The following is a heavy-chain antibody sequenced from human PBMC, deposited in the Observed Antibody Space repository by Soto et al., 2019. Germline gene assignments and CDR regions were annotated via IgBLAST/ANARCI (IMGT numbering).Heavy chain of an antibody. CDR3: ARGRDYAYVY. V-gene: IGHV3-48*02. D-gene: IGHD3-16*01. Sequence: EVQLVESGGGLVQRGGSLRLSCAASGFTFSDFSMNWVRQAPGKGLEWVSYIKGGSDIYYADSVKGRFTISRDNAKNSLYLEMNSLRDEDTVIYYCARGRDYAYVYWGQGSLVTVSS. CDR2: IKGGSDI. J-gene: IGHJ4*02. CDR1: GFTFSDFS.